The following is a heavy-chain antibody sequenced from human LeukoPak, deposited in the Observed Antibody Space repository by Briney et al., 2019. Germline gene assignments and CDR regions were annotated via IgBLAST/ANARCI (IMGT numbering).Heavy chain of an antibody. D-gene: IGHD3-22*01. J-gene: IGHJ4*02. CDR3: ARAADYYDSSGYYSGPYFDY. CDR2: INSDGSST. CDR1: GFTFSSYW. Sequence: GGSLRLSCAASGFTFSSYWMHWVRQAPGKGLVWVSRINSDGSSTSYADSVKGRFTISRDNAKNTLYLQMNSLRAEDTALYYCARAADYYDSSGYYSGPYFDYWGQGTLVTVSS. V-gene: IGHV3-74*01.